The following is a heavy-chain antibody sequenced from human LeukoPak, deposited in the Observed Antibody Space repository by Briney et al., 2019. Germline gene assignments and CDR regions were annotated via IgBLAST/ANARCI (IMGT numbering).Heavy chain of an antibody. CDR2: ISSSGSTI. CDR1: GFTFSSYE. CDR3: ARDVGYGSGSF. Sequence: GGSLRLSCAASGFTFSSYEMNWVRQAPGKGLEWVSYISSSGSTIYYADSVKGRFTISRDNAKNSLYLQMNSLRAEDTAVYYCARDVGYGSGSFWGQGTLVTVSS. V-gene: IGHV3-48*03. J-gene: IGHJ4*02. D-gene: IGHD3-10*01.